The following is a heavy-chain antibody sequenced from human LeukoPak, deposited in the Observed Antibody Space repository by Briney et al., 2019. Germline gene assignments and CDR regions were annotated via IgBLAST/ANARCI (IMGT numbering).Heavy chain of an antibody. CDR2: ISSSSSYI. D-gene: IGHD4-17*01. V-gene: IGHV3-21*01. Sequence: GGSLRLSCAASGFTFSSYSMNWVRQAPGKGLEWVSSISSSSSYIYYADSVKGRFTISRDNAKNSLYLQINSLRAEDTAVYYCARDQRTVTPTRGAFDIWGQGTMVTVSS. J-gene: IGHJ3*02. CDR1: GFTFSSYS. CDR3: ARDQRTVTPTRGAFDI.